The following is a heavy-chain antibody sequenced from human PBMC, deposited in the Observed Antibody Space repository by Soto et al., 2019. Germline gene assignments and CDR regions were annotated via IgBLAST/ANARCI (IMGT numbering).Heavy chain of an antibody. CDR1: GFTFSNYS. J-gene: IGHJ6*02. D-gene: IGHD6-19*01. CDR2: ISSSSSYI. CDR3: ARDREHSSGWYYYYYGMDV. V-gene: IGHV3-21*01. Sequence: EVQLVESGGGLVKPGGSLRLSCAASGFTFSNYSMNWVRQAPGKGLEWVSSISSSSSYIYYADSVKGRFTISRDNAKNSLYLQMNSLRAEDTAVYYCARDREHSSGWYYYYYGMDVWGQGTTVTVSS.